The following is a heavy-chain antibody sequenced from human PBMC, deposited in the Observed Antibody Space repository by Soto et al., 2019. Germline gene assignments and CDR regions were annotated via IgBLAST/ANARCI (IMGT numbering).Heavy chain of an antibody. CDR2: ISAYNGNT. V-gene: IGHV1-18*01. CDR1: GYTFTSYG. J-gene: IGHJ6*02. D-gene: IGHD3-9*01. CDR3: AYAWPQHTTYYGILTGYAHYYGMEL. Sequence: QVQLVQSGAEVKKPGASVKVSCKASGYTFTSYGISWVRQAPGQGLEWMGWISAYNGNTNYAQKPQGRVTMTTDTPERDQGRYTMTTDHSTSTAYMERRSLRSEDTAVYYFAYAWPQHTTYYGILTGYAHYYGMELWGPGTPVTV.